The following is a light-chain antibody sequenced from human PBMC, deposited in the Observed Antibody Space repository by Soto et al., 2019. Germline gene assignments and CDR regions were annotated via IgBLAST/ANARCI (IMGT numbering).Light chain of an antibody. J-gene: IGKJ2*01. V-gene: IGKV3-20*01. Sequence: EIVLTQSPGTRSLSPGERATLSCRSSQSLTSSFLAWYQQKPGQAPRLLIYGASSRATGIPDRFSGSGSGTDFTLTISRLEPDDVAVYYCQHYGSPPPFAFGQGTKLEIK. CDR3: QHYGSPPPFA. CDR2: GAS. CDR1: QSLTSSF.